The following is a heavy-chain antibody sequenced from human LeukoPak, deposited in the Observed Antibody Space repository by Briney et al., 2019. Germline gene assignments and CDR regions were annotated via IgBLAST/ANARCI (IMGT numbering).Heavy chain of an antibody. Sequence: ASVKVSCKASGYTFTGYYLHWVRQAPGQGLEWMGRINPNSGGTNYAQKFQGRVTMTRDTSISTACMELSRLTSDDTAVYYCAKDWECGGEDYWGQGTLVTVSS. J-gene: IGHJ4*02. CDR2: INPNSGGT. CDR3: AKDWECGGEDY. V-gene: IGHV1-2*06. CDR1: GYTFTGYY. D-gene: IGHD1-26*01.